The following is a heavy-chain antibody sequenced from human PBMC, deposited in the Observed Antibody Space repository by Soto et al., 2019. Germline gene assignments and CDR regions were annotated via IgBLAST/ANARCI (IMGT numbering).Heavy chain of an antibody. Sequence: SETLSLTCTVSGGSVSSGSYYWSWIRQPPGKGLEWIGYIYYSGSTNYNPSLKSRVTISVDTSKNQFSLKLSSVTAADTAVYYCARDGGSYQFDYWGQGTLVTVSS. CDR1: GGSVSSGSYY. CDR2: IYYSGST. J-gene: IGHJ4*02. CDR3: ARDGGSYQFDY. V-gene: IGHV4-61*01. D-gene: IGHD1-26*01.